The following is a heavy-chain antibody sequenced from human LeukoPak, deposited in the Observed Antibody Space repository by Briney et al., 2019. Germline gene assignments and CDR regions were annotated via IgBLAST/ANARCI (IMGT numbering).Heavy chain of an antibody. Sequence: ASVKVSCKASGYTFTSHAMHWVRQAPGQRLEWMGWINAGNGNTKYSQKFQGRVTITRDTSASTAYMELSSLRSEDTAVYYCARVRNHYYDSSGYDYWGQGTLVTVSS. CDR1: GYTFTSHA. J-gene: IGHJ4*02. CDR3: ARVRNHYYDSSGYDY. D-gene: IGHD3-22*01. CDR2: INAGNGNT. V-gene: IGHV1-3*01.